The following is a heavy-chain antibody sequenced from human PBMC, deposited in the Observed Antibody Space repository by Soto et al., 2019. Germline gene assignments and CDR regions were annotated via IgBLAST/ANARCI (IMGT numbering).Heavy chain of an antibody. V-gene: IGHV3-23*01. CDR2: ISGSGGST. CDR1: GFTFSSYA. J-gene: IGHJ3*02. Sequence: GGSLRLSCAASGFTFSSYAMSWVRRAPGKGLEWVSAISGSGGSTYYADSVKGRFTISRDNSKNTLYLQMNSLRAEDTAVYYCAKDARDYVWGSYRYTDAFDIWGQGTMATVSS. CDR3: AKDARDYVWGSYRYTDAFDI. D-gene: IGHD3-16*02.